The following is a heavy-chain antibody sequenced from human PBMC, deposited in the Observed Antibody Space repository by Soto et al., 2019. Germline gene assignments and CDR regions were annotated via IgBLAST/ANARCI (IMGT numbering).Heavy chain of an antibody. CDR3: AKRTYYDFCSGNYFDY. CDR2: IYSGGST. Sequence: GGSLRLSCAASGFTVSSNYMSWVRQAPGKGLEWVSVIYSGGSTYYADSVKGRFTISRDNPKNTLYLQMNSLRAEDTAVYYCAKRTYYDFCSGNYFDYWGQGTLVTVSS. D-gene: IGHD3-3*01. CDR1: GFTVSSNY. J-gene: IGHJ4*02. V-gene: IGHV3-53*01.